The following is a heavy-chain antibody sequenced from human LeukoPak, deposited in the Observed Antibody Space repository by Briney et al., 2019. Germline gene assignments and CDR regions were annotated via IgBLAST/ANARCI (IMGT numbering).Heavy chain of an antibody. D-gene: IGHD3-10*01. CDR3: AREWGSGRPVGWFDP. J-gene: IGHJ5*02. CDR2: INPSGGST. CDR1: GYTFTSYY. V-gene: IGHV1-46*01. Sequence: ASVTVSCKASGYTFTSYYMHWVRQAPGQGLEWMGIINPSGGSTSYAQKFQGRVTMTRDTSTSTVYMELSSLRSEDTAVYYCAREWGSGRPVGWFDPWGQGTLVTVSS.